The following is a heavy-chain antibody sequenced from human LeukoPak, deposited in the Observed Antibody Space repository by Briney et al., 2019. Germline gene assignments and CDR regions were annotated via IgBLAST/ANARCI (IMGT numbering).Heavy chain of an antibody. D-gene: IGHD2-15*01. CDR3: AKGEVVVVVAATDY. J-gene: IGHJ4*02. V-gene: IGHV3-23*01. Sequence: GGSLRLSCAASGFTFSSYAMSWVRQAPGKGLEGVSAISGCGGSTYYADPVKGRFTISRDNSKNTLYLQMTSLRAEDTAVYYCAKGEVVVVVAATDYWGQRTLVTVSS. CDR2: ISGCGGST. CDR1: GFTFSSYA.